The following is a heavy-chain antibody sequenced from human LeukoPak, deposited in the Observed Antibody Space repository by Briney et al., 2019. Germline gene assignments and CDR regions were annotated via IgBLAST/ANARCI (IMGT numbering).Heavy chain of an antibody. J-gene: IGHJ4*02. CDR1: GGSISSYY. Sequence: PSETLSLTCTVSGGSISSYYWSWIRQPPGKGLEWIGYIYYSGSTNYNPSLKSRVTISVDTSKNQFSLKLSSVTAADTAVYYCARVETWDYDILTGYYGGYFDYWGQGTLVTVSS. D-gene: IGHD3-9*01. CDR3: ARVETWDYDILTGYYGGYFDY. V-gene: IGHV4-59*08. CDR2: IYYSGST.